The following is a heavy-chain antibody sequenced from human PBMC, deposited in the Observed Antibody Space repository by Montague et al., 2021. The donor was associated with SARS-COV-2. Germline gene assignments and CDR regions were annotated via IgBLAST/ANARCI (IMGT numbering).Heavy chain of an antibody. V-gene: IGHV4-38-2*02. CDR3: AVNSNYYYYYGMDV. CDR1: GYSISSGYY. Sequence: SETLSLTCTVSGYSISSGYYWGWIRQPPGKGLEWIGSIYHSGSTYYNPSLQSRLTISVDTSKNQFSLKLSAVTAAATAVYYCAVNSNYYYYYGMDVWGQGTTVTVSS. J-gene: IGHJ6*02. D-gene: IGHD4-11*01. CDR2: IYHSGST.